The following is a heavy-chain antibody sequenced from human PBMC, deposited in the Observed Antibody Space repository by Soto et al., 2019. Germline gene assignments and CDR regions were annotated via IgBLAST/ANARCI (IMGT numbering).Heavy chain of an antibody. V-gene: IGHV3-74*01. CDR1: GFSSSSHW. CDR2: IESDGSST. D-gene: IGHD1-1*01. Sequence: GGSLRLSCAASGFSSSSHWMHWVRQDPAKGLVWVSRIESDGSSTWYADSVKGRFTISRDNAKNTLYLQMNSLGAEDTAVYYSASAFSETRNALAFWGQGTTVTVSS. CDR3: ASAFSETRNALAF. J-gene: IGHJ6*02.